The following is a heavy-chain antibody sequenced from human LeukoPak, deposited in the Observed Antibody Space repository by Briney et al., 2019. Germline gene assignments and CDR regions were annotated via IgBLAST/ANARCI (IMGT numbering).Heavy chain of an antibody. CDR3: ARLRGYYDSSGALDY. V-gene: IGHV4-59*08. CDR1: GGSISSYY. J-gene: IGHJ4*02. D-gene: IGHD3-22*01. Sequence: SETLSLTCTVSGGSISSYYWSWIRQPPGKGLEWIGYIYYSGSTNYNPSLKSRVTISVDTSKNQFSLKPSSVTAADTAVYYCARLRGYYDSSGALDYWGQGTLVTVSS. CDR2: IYYSGST.